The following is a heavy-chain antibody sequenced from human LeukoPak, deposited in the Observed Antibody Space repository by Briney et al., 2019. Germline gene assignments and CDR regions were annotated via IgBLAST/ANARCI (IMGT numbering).Heavy chain of an antibody. J-gene: IGHJ4*02. D-gene: IGHD3-22*01. V-gene: IGHV1-69*13. CDR3: ASTAGVVVITSYYFDY. CDR2: IIPIFGTA. Sequence: SVKVSCTASGGTFSSYAISWVRQAPGQGLEWMGGIIPIFGTANYAQKFQGRVTITADESTSTAYMELSSLRSEDTAVYYCASTAGVVVITSYYFDYWGQGTLVTVSS. CDR1: GGTFSSYA.